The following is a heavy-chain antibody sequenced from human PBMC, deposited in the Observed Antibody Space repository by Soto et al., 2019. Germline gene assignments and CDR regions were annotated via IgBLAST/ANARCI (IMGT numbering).Heavy chain of an antibody. J-gene: IGHJ4*02. D-gene: IGHD6-13*01. V-gene: IGHV1-3*01. CDR2: INAGNGNT. CDR1: GYTFTSYA. CDR3: ARDRAAAGTDY. Sequence: QVQLVPSGAEVKKPGASVKVSCKASGYTFTSYAMHWVRQAPGQRLEWMGWINAGNGNTKYSQKFQGRVTIARDTSASTAYRELSSLRSEDTAVYYCARDRAAAGTDYWGQGTLVTVSS.